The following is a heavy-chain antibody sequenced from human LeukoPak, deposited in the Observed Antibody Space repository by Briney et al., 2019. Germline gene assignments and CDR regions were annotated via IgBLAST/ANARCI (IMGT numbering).Heavy chain of an antibody. CDR2: IYHSGST. CDR1: GGSISSGGYS. Sequence: NSSETLSLTCAVSGGSISSGGYSWSWIRQPPGKGLEWIGYIYHSGSTNYNPSLKSRVTISVDTSKNQFSLKLSSVTAADTAVYYCARDPTRSGLDYWGQGTLVTVSS. V-gene: IGHV4-30-2*01. J-gene: IGHJ4*02. D-gene: IGHD4-11*01. CDR3: ARDPTRSGLDY.